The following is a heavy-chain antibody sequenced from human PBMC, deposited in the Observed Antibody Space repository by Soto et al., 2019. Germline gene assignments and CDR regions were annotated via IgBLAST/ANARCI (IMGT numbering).Heavy chain of an antibody. D-gene: IGHD3-3*01. CDR3: AKVVWSYGWSGYSDYGMDV. V-gene: IGHV3-23*01. CDR1: GFTFSSYA. CDR2: ISGSGGST. J-gene: IGHJ6*02. Sequence: QTGGSLRLSCAASGFTFSSYAMSWVRQAPGKGLEWVSAISGSGGSTYYADSVKGRFTISRDNSKNTLYLQMNSLRAEDTAVYYCAKVVWSYGWSGYSDYGMDVWGQGTTVTVSS.